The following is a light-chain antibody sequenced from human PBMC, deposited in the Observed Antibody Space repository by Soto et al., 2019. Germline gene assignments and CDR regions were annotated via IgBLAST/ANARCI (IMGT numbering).Light chain of an antibody. Sequence: EIVLTQSPGTLSLSPGERATLSCRASQSVSSSYLAWYQQKPGQAPRLLIYGASSRATGIPDRFSGSGSGTDFTLTISSLQPEDLASYYCQQTHSTPWTFGQGTKVEL. CDR2: GAS. J-gene: IGKJ1*01. CDR3: QQTHSTPWT. V-gene: IGKV3-20*01. CDR1: QSVSSSY.